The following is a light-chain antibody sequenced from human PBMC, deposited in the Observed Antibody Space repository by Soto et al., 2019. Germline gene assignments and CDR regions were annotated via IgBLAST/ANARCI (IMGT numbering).Light chain of an antibody. CDR2: EVS. CDR1: TSFVGTYNF. CDR3: SSYTSSSTPEV. Sequence: QSALTQPASVSGSAGQSITISCTGTTSFVGTYNFVSWYQQHPGKAPQVLIYEVSNRPSGVSNRFSGSKSGNTASLTISGLQAEDEADYYCSSYTSSSTPEVFGTGTKVTVL. J-gene: IGLJ1*01. V-gene: IGLV2-14*01.